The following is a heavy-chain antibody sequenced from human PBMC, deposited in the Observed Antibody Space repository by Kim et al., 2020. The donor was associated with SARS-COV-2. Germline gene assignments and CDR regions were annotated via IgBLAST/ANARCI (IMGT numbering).Heavy chain of an antibody. Sequence: GGSLRLSCAASGFTFSSYSMNWVRQAPGKGLEWVSSISSSSSYIYYADSVKGRFTISRDNAKNSLYLQMNSLRAEDTAVYYCARDSLTYDYGDYSPDWYFDLWGRGTLVTVSS. J-gene: IGHJ2*01. CDR2: ISSSSSYI. CDR3: ARDSLTYDYGDYSPDWYFDL. CDR1: GFTFSSYS. V-gene: IGHV3-21*01. D-gene: IGHD4-17*01.